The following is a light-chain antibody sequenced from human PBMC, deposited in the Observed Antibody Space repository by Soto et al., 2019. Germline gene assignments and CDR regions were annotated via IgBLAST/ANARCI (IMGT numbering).Light chain of an antibody. J-gene: IGLJ2*01. CDR1: SRDVGVYNY. Sequence: QSVLTQPASVSGSPGQSITISCTGTSRDVGVYNYVSWYQQHPGKDPILIIYDVSNRPSGVSNRFSGSKSGNTASLTISGLQDEDGAYYYVSSQTSSSVVFGGGTKLTVL. CDR2: DVS. V-gene: IGLV2-14*01. CDR3: SSQTSSSVV.